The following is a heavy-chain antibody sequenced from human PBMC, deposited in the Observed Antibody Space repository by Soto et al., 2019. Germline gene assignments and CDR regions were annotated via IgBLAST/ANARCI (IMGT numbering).Heavy chain of an antibody. J-gene: IGHJ4*01. CDR3: AKMGGYYDTRGKRYFDY. CDR1: GFTFSSYA. Sequence: GGSRRLSCAASGFTFSSYAMHWVRQAPGKGLEWVAVISYDGSNKYYADSVKGRFTISRDNSKNTLYLQMNSLRAEDTAVYSCAKMGGYYDTRGKRYFDYWGQGTLVTVSS. D-gene: IGHD3-22*01. CDR2: ISYDGSNK. V-gene: IGHV3-30-3*02.